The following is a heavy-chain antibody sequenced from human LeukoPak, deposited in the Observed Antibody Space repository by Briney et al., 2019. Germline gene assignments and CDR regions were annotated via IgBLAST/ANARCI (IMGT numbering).Heavy chain of an antibody. CDR3: ARDLVTVTKGFDI. CDR2: ISYIGTT. V-gene: IGHV4-59*11. D-gene: IGHD4-17*01. CDR1: DDSFSSHY. Sequence: SETLSLTCAVSDDSFSSHYWTWIRQPLGKELEWIGYISYIGTTNYSPSLKSRVTLSIDTSKNQFSLKLSSATSADTAVYYCARDLVTVTKGFDIWGQGTMVSVSS. J-gene: IGHJ3*02.